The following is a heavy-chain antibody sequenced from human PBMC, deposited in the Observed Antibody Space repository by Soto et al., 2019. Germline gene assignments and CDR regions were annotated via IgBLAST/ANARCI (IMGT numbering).Heavy chain of an antibody. CDR2: IYPGDSDI. J-gene: IGHJ6*02. V-gene: IGHV5-51*01. CDR1: GYSFTSYW. Sequence: GETLKISCKGSGYSFTSYWIGWVRQMPGKGLEWMAIIYPGDSDIRYNPSFQGQVTISADKSISTAYLQWSSLKASDTAMYYCARQPSNGQWYVWGQGTTVTVSS. CDR3: ARQPSNGQWYV. D-gene: IGHD6-19*01.